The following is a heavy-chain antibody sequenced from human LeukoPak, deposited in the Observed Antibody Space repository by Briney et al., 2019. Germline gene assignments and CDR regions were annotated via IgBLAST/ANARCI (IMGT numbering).Heavy chain of an antibody. CDR1: GDTFNPYT. V-gene: IGHV1-69*04. D-gene: IGHD2-15*01. CDR2: IIPSLDVA. Sequence: ASVKVSCKASGDTFNPYTFSWVRQAPGQGLEWMGRIIPSLDVANYAQKFQGRVTLSVDRDTATTYMEVTSLRSEDTAIYYCARDHCSPGTCLGGHWGQGTLVTVSS. CDR3: ARDHCSPGTCLGGH. J-gene: IGHJ4*02.